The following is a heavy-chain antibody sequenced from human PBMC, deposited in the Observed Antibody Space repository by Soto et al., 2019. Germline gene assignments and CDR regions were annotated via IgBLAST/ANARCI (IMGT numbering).Heavy chain of an antibody. D-gene: IGHD6-13*01. J-gene: IGHJ6*02. V-gene: IGHV3-74*03. Sequence: EVQLVESGGGLVQPGGSLRLSCAASGFTFSNYWMYWVRQAPGKGLVWVSRVNNDGTDTTHEDSVKGRFTISRDNAENTLYLHMNSLRAEDTAVYYCARGGLQHALDVWGQGSTVTVSS. CDR3: ARGGLQHALDV. CDR1: GFTFSNYW. CDR2: VNNDGTDT.